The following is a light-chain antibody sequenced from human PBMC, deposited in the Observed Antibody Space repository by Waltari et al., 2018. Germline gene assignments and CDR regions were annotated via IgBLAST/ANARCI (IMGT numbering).Light chain of an antibody. J-gene: IGKJ4*01. CDR3: QQGSVLPLT. Sequence: EIVLTQSPATLSLSAGERATLSCRASQSVFNYLAWYQQKPGQAPRLLIYDTSKRATGIPARFSGSGSGTDFTPTISNLEAEDFALYFCQQGSVLPLTFGGGTKVDIK. CDR2: DTS. V-gene: IGKV3-11*01. CDR1: QSVFNY.